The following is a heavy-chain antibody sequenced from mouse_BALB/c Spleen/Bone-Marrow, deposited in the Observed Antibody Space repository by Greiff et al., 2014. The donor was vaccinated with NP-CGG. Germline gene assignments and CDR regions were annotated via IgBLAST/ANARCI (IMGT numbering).Heavy chain of an antibody. V-gene: IGHV14-3*02. Sequence: VQLQQSGAELVKPGASVKLSCTASGFNIKDTYMHWVKQRPEQGLEWIGRIDPANGNTKYDPRFQGKATITADTSSNTAYLQLSSLTSEDTAVYYCAIYYGNYYAMDYWGQGTSVTVSS. CDR2: IDPANGNT. CDR1: GFNIKDTY. D-gene: IGHD2-1*01. CDR3: AIYYGNYYAMDY. J-gene: IGHJ4*01.